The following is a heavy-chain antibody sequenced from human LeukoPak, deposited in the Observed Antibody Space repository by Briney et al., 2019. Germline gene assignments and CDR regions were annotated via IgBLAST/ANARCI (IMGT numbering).Heavy chain of an antibody. CDR3: VRDAAYSAFNM. CDR2: ITTSSTTK. V-gene: IGHV3-48*02. Sequence: HTGGSLRLSCAASGFAFNTYSMNWVRQAPGKGLQWVSSITTSSTTKYYADSVKGRFTISRDNAKNSLYLQMDSLRDEDTAVYYCVRDAAYSAFNMWSQGTMVTVSS. CDR1: GFAFNTYS. D-gene: IGHD4-11*01. J-gene: IGHJ3*02.